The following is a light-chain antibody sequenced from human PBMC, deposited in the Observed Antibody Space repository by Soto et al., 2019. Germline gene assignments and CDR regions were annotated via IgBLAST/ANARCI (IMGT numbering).Light chain of an antibody. CDR2: RNN. CDR1: SSNIGSNY. V-gene: IGLV1-47*01. CDR3: AAWDDSLSGAEGV. J-gene: IGLJ3*02. Sequence: QSVLTQPPSASGTPGQRVTISCSGSSSNIGSNYVYWYQQLPGTAPKLLIYRNNHRPSGVPDRFSGSKAGTSASLAISGLRSEDGADYYCAAWDDSLSGAEGVFGGGTKLTVL.